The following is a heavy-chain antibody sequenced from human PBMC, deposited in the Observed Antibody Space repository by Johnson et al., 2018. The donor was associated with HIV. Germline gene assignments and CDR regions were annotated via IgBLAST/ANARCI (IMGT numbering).Heavy chain of an antibody. Sequence: VQLVESGGGVVRRGGSLRLSCAASGFTFDDYGMSWVRQAPGKGLEWVSCINWNGGSTGYVDSMKGRFTLSRDNSKNTLYLQMNSLRAEDTAVYYCAREGIVGATGPGPTLQDAFDIWGQGTMVTVSS. CDR3: AREGIVGATGPGPTLQDAFDI. D-gene: IGHD1-26*01. J-gene: IGHJ3*02. CDR2: INWNGGST. V-gene: IGHV3-20*04. CDR1: GFTFDDYG.